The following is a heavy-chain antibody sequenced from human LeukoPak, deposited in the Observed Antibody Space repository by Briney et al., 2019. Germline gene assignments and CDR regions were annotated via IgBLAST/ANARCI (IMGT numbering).Heavy chain of an antibody. CDR3: ARDRGSSWYVDY. Sequence: ASVKVSCNASGYTFTSYYIHWVRQAPGQGLEWMGWINPSSGGTEYAQKFQGRVTMTGDTSISTAYMELSRLRSDDTAVYYCARDRGSSWYVDYWGQGTLVTVSS. CDR1: GYTFTSYY. CDR2: INPSSGGT. V-gene: IGHV1-2*02. J-gene: IGHJ4*02. D-gene: IGHD6-13*01.